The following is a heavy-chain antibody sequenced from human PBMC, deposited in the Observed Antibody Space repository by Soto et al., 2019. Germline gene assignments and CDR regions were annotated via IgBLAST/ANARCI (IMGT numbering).Heavy chain of an antibody. CDR2: ISYSGST. V-gene: IGHV4-31*04. CDR3: AKTKTPHVRNGNDV. Sequence: QVRLQESGPGLVRPSQTLSLTCTVSGDSLSSGGYYCSWIRQLPGKGLEWIGLISYSGSTFFNPSLRSRVNRSADASKNQISLKLSSVTAADTAVYYCAKTKTPHVRNGNDVWGQGTTVTVSS. D-gene: IGHD1-1*01. J-gene: IGHJ6*02. CDR1: GDSLSSGGYY.